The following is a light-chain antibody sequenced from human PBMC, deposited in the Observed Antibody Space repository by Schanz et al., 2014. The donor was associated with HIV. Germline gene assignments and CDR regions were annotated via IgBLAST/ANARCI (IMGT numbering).Light chain of an antibody. CDR1: QSVSTY. V-gene: IGKV3-20*01. J-gene: IGKJ1*01. CDR3: QQYSSSPRT. Sequence: EIVLTQSPVTLSLSPGERATLSCRASQSVSTYLAWYQQKPGQSPRLLIYGASKRATGIPARFSGSGSGTDFTLTISRLEPEDFAVYYCQQYSSSPRTFGQGTKVEI. CDR2: GAS.